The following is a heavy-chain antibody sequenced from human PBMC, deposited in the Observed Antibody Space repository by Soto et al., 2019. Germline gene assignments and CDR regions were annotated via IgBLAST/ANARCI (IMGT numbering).Heavy chain of an antibody. Sequence: QVQLVESGGGVVQPGRSLRLSCAASGFTFSSYGMHWVRQAPGKGLEWVAVIWYDGSNKHYADSVKGRFTISRDNSKNTLYVQMNSLRAEDMAVYYCARDLFGAEDYWGQGTLVTVSS. J-gene: IGHJ4*02. CDR2: IWYDGSNK. V-gene: IGHV3-33*01. CDR3: ARDLFGAEDY. D-gene: IGHD3-10*01. CDR1: GFTFSSYG.